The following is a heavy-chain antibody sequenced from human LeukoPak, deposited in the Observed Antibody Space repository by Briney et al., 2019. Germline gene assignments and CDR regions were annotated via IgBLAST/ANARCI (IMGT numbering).Heavy chain of an antibody. Sequence: VGSLRLSCAAPGFTFISYAMSWVRQAPGKGLEWVSAIIGSGVSTYYAESVKGRFTISRDNSKNTLYLQINSLRAEETTVYDCGKEEGGFTMVRRVTNWIDPWGQGTLVTVSS. CDR1: GFTFISYA. D-gene: IGHD3-10*01. CDR3: GKEEGGFTMVRRVTNWIDP. J-gene: IGHJ5*02. V-gene: IGHV3-23*01. CDR2: IIGSGVST.